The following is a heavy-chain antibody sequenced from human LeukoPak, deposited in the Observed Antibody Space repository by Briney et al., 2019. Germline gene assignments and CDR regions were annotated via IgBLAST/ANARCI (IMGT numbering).Heavy chain of an antibody. CDR1: GFTFSSYW. V-gene: IGHV3-74*01. CDR3: AREGLTGFKDFQH. CDR2: IKTDGSNT. D-gene: IGHD3-9*01. Sequence: GGSLRLSCAASGFTFSSYWMHWVRQAPGKGLVWVSRIKTDGSNTNYADSVKGRFTISRDNAKNTLYLQMSSLRAEDTAVYYCAREGLTGFKDFQHWGQGTLVTVSS. J-gene: IGHJ1*01.